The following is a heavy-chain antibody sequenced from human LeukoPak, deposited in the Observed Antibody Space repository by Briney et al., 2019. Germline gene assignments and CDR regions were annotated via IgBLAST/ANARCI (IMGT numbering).Heavy chain of an antibody. CDR3: ARAPGLRQLLPFDY. CDR1: GYTFTGYY. J-gene: IGHJ4*02. V-gene: IGHV1-2*02. D-gene: IGHD2-15*01. Sequence: ASVKVSCKASGYTFTGYYMHWVRQAPGQGLEWMGWINPNSGGTNYAQKFQGRVTMTRDTSISTAYMELSSLRSEDTAVYYCARAPGLRQLLPFDYWGQGTLVTVSS. CDR2: INPNSGGT.